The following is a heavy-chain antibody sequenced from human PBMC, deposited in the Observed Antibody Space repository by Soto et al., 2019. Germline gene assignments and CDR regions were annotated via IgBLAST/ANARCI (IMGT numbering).Heavy chain of an antibody. D-gene: IGHD2-2*01. V-gene: IGHV4-31*03. CDR3: ASYQQSYAFDI. CDR1: GGSISSGAYY. J-gene: IGHJ3*02. Sequence: QVQLQESGPGLVKPSQTLSLTCTVSGGSISSGAYYWSWIRQHPGKGLEWIGYIFYSGSTYYNPSLNSRVTISVDTSKNQYSLKLSSVTAADTAVYYCASYQQSYAFDIWGQGTMVTVSS. CDR2: IFYSGST.